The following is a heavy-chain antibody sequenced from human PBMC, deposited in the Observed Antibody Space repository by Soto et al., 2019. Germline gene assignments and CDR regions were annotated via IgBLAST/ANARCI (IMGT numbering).Heavy chain of an antibody. D-gene: IGHD3-3*01. Sequence: PSETLSLTCTVSGGSISSGGYYWSWIRQHPGKGLEWIGYIYYSGSTYYNPSLKSRVTISVDTSKNQFSLKLSSVTAADTAVYYCARSLPELPIFGVVTPIPSTRFDPWGQGTLVTVSS. CDR2: IYYSGST. CDR3: ARSLPELPIFGVVTPIPSTRFDP. V-gene: IGHV4-31*03. CDR1: GGSISSGGYY. J-gene: IGHJ5*02.